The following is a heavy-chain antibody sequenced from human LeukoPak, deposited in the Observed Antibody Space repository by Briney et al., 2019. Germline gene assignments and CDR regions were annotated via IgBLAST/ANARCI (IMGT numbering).Heavy chain of an antibody. CDR2: INHSGST. Sequence: PSETLSLTCAVHGGSFSGYYWSWIRQPPGKGLEWIGEINHSGSTNYNPSLKSRVTISVDTSKNQFSLKLSSVTAADTAVYYCARGRYYGMVRGWRDYYYGMDVWGQGTTVTVSS. J-gene: IGHJ6*02. CDR1: GGSFSGYY. CDR3: ARGRYYGMVRGWRDYYYGMDV. V-gene: IGHV4-34*01. D-gene: IGHD3-10*01.